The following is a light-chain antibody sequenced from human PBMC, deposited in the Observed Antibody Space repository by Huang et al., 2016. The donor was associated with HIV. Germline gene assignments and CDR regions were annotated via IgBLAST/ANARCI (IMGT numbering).Light chain of an antibody. CDR2: WGS. CDR3: MEALQTPPNT. Sequence: DNVMTQSPLSLPVTPGESASISGRSSQSLLHTNEYTYLDGYLLSPGQSPQLLIYWGSHRATGVPDSFSGSGSGTDFTLKISRVEADDVGVYYCMEALQTPPNTFGQGTKLEI. V-gene: IGKV2-28*01. J-gene: IGKJ2*01. CDR1: QSLLHTNEYTY.